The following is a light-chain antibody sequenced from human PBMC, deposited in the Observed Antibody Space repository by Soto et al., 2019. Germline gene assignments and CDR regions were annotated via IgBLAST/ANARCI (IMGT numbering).Light chain of an antibody. CDR3: QQYYRWT. CDR1: QSMSSW. J-gene: IGKJ1*01. CDR2: DAS. V-gene: IGKV1-5*01. Sequence: DIQMTQSPSTLSESVGDRVTITCRASQSMSSWLAWYQQKPGKAPKFLIYDASSLQSGVPSRFSGGGSGTEFTLTISSLQPDDFATYYCQQYYRWTFGQGAKVEIK.